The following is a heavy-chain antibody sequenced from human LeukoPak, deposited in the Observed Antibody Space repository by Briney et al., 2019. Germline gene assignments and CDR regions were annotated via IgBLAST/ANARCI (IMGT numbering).Heavy chain of an antibody. CDR2: ISGSGGST. Sequence: GGSLRLSCAASGFTFSSYAMSWVRQAPGKGPEWVSAISGSGGSTYYADSVKGRFTISRDNSKNTLYLQMNSLRAEDTAVYYCAKDQWLVLYAFDIWGQGTMVTVSS. V-gene: IGHV3-23*01. J-gene: IGHJ3*02. CDR1: GFTFSSYA. CDR3: AKDQWLVLYAFDI. D-gene: IGHD6-19*01.